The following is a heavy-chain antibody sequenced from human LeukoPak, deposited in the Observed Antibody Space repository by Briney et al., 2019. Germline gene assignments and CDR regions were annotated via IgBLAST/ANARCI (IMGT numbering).Heavy chain of an antibody. J-gene: IGHJ4*02. V-gene: IGHV4-4*07. CDR3: ARFSYDSSGYYSFDY. CDR1: GGSISSYY. D-gene: IGHD3-22*01. Sequence: PSETLSLTCTVSGGSISSYYWSWIRQPAGKGLEWIGRIYTSGSTNYNPSLKSRVTMSVDTSKNPFSLKLSSVTVADTAVYYCARFSYDSSGYYSFDYWGQGTLVTVSS. CDR2: IYTSGST.